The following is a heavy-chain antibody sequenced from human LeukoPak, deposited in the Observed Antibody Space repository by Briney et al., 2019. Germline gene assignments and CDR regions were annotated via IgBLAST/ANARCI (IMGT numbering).Heavy chain of an antibody. J-gene: IGHJ4*02. D-gene: IGHD7-27*01. V-gene: IGHV3-30*18. CDR2: ISYDGSNK. Sequence: GRSLRLSCAASGFTFSSYGMHWVRQAPGKGLEWVAVISYDGSNKYCADSVKGRFTISRDNSKNTLYLRMNSLRAEDTAVYYCAKDGGELGIDYWGQGTLVTVSS. CDR3: AKDGGELGIDY. CDR1: GFTFSSYG.